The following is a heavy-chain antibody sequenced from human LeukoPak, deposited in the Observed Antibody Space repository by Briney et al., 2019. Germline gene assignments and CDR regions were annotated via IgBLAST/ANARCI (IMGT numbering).Heavy chain of an antibody. J-gene: IGHJ4*02. Sequence: GASVKVSCKASGYTFTSYGISWVRQAPGQGLEWMGWISAYNGNTNYAQKLQGRVTMTTDTSTSTAYMELRSLRSDDTAVYYCARVPRTIFGVVTYFDYWGQGTLVTVSS. V-gene: IGHV1-18*01. CDR3: ARVPRTIFGVVTYFDY. CDR1: GYTFTSYG. D-gene: IGHD3-3*01. CDR2: ISAYNGNT.